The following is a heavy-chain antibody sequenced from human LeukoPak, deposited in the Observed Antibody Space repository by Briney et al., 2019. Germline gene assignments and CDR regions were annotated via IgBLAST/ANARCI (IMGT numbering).Heavy chain of an antibody. J-gene: IGHJ3*02. V-gene: IGHV4-39*01. Sequence: PSETLSLTCTVSGGSISSSSYYWGWIRQPPGKGLEWIGSIYYSGSTYYNPSLKSRVTISVDTSKNQFSLKLSSVTAADTAVYYCASLLTDTYYYDSGGYDAFDIWGQGTMVTVSS. D-gene: IGHD3-22*01. CDR3: ASLLTDTYYYDSGGYDAFDI. CDR1: GGSISSSSYY. CDR2: IYYSGST.